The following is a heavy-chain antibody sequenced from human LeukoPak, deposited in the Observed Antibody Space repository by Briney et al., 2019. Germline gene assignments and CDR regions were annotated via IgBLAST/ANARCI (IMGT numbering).Heavy chain of an antibody. J-gene: IGHJ4*02. CDR1: GFSFSSYG. CDR2: IYSGAST. V-gene: IGHV3-66*01. D-gene: IGHD2-15*01. CDR3: ASESGGGRTLYYFGY. Sequence: GGSLRLSCAGSGFSFSSYGMHWVRQAPGKGLEWVSLIYSGASTFYADSVRGRFIISRDNSKNTLYLQMNSLRAEDSAVYYCASESGGGRTLYYFGYWGQGTLVTVSS.